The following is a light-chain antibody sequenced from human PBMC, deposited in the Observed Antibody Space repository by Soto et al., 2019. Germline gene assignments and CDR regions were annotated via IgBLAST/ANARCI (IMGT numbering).Light chain of an antibody. Sequence: DIQMTQSPSSLSASVGDRVTITCQASQDISNYLNWYQQKPGKAPKILIYDVSVLEAGVPSRFSGGGSGTHFTLTISRLQAEDAATYYCQQFDDLPLTFAGGTKVQIK. CDR3: QQFDDLPLT. CDR2: DVS. V-gene: IGKV1-33*01. CDR1: QDISNY. J-gene: IGKJ4*01.